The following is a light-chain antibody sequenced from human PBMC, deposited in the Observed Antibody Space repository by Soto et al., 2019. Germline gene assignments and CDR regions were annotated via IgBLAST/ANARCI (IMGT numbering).Light chain of an antibody. CDR2: AVS. J-gene: IGLJ1*01. CDR3: YSYTSSSTNV. V-gene: IGLV2-14*01. Sequence: QSALTQPASVSGSPGQSITISCTGTSSDIGGYNFVSWYQHHPGKAPKLMIFAVSNRPSGVSNRFSGSKSGNTASLTISGLQPEDEADYFCYSYTSSSTNVFGSGTKHRP. CDR1: SSDIGGYNF.